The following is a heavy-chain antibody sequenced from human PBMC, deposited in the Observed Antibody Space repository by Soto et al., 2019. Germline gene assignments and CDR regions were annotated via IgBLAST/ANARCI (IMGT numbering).Heavy chain of an antibody. Sequence: PSETLSLTCTVSGGSISSYYWSWIRQPAGKGLEWIGRIYTSGSTSYNPSLKSRVTMSVDTSKNQFSLKLSYVTAADTAVYYCARDSSSPYYYYGMDVWGQGTTVTVSS. CDR3: ARDSSSPYYYYGMDV. V-gene: IGHV4-4*07. CDR2: IYTSGST. D-gene: IGHD6-6*01. J-gene: IGHJ6*02. CDR1: GGSISSYY.